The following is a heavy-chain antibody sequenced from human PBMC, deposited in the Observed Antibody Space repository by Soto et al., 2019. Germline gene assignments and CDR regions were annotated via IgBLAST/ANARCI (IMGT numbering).Heavy chain of an antibody. CDR3: AKDGGYSYGYSPRYYYGMDV. V-gene: IGHV3-23*01. CDR2: MSDSGGST. J-gene: IGHJ6*02. D-gene: IGHD5-18*01. CDR1: GFTFSSYA. Sequence: AGSLRLSCAASGFTFSSYAMSWVRQAPGKGLEWVSAMSDSGGSTYYADSVKGRFTISSDNSKNTLYLQMNSLRAEDTAVYYCAKDGGYSYGYSPRYYYGMDVWGQGTTVTVSS.